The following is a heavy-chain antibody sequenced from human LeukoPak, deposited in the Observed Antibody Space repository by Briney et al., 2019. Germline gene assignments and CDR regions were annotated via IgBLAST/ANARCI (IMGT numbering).Heavy chain of an antibody. V-gene: IGHV3-74*01. Sequence: GGSLRLSCAASGFTLSSYEMHWVRHAPGKGLVWVSRINSDGSRTGYADAVKGRFTISRDNAKNMLYLQMNSLRAEDTAIYYCSRDLPREVTLDYWGQGTLVTVSS. D-gene: IGHD2-21*02. J-gene: IGHJ4*02. CDR2: INSDGSRT. CDR1: GFTLSSYE. CDR3: SRDLPREVTLDY.